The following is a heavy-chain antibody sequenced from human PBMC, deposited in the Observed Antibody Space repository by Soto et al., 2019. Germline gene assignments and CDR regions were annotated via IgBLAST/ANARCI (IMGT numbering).Heavy chain of an antibody. CDR2: ISSSSSYI. V-gene: IGHV3-21*01. D-gene: IGHD3-22*01. Sequence: EVQLVESGGGLVKPGGSLRLSCAASGFTFSSYSMNWVRQAPGKGLEWVSSISSSSSYIYYADSVKGRFTISRDNAKHSLYLQMNSLRAEDTAVYYCASSTDYYDSSGYYLDPWGQGTLVTVSS. J-gene: IGHJ5*02. CDR1: GFTFSSYS. CDR3: ASSTDYYDSSGYYLDP.